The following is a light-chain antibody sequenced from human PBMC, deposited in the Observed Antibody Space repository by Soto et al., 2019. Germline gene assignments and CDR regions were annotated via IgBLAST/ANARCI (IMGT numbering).Light chain of an antibody. CDR3: AAWDDSLNGWV. CDR1: SFNIGGNI. Sequence: QSVLTQPPSASGTPGQRVTISCSASSFNIGGNIVNWYQQLPGTAPKLLIYSNNQRPSGVPDRISGARSGTSASLAISGLQSEDEADYYCAAWDDSLNGWVFGGGTKLTVL. CDR2: SNN. J-gene: IGLJ3*02. V-gene: IGLV1-44*01.